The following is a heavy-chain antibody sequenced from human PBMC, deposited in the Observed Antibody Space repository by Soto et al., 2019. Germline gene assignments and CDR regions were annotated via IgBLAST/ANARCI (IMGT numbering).Heavy chain of an antibody. V-gene: IGHV1-69*01. J-gene: IGHJ6*02. CDR1: GGTFSSYA. D-gene: IGHD2-15*01. CDR2: NIPIFGTA. Sequence: QVQLVQSGAEVKKPGSSMKVSCKASGGTFSSYAISWVRQAPGQGLEWMGGNIPIFGTANYAQKFQGRVTITADESTSTAYMELSSLRSEDTAVYYCARVHCSGGSCYPRLGMDVWGQGTTVTVSS. CDR3: ARVHCSGGSCYPRLGMDV.